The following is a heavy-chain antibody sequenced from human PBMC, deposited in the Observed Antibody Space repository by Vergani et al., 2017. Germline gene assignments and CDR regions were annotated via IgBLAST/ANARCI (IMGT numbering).Heavy chain of an antibody. CDR3: ARALGGTTYYYDSSGYYPFDY. Sequence: QVQLVESGGGLVKPGGSLRLSCAASGFTFSDYYMSWIRQVPGKGLEWVSYISSSSSYTNYADSVKGRFTISRDNAKNSLYLQMNSLRAEDTAVYYCARALGGTTYYYDSSGYYPFDYWGQGTLVTVSS. CDR2: ISSSSSYT. CDR1: GFTFSDYY. V-gene: IGHV3-11*05. D-gene: IGHD3-22*01. J-gene: IGHJ4*02.